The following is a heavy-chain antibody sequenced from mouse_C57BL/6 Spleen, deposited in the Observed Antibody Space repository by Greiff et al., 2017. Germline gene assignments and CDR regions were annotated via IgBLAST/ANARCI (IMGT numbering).Heavy chain of an antibody. CDR2: INPSTGGT. V-gene: IGHV1-42*01. D-gene: IGHD4-1*01. J-gene: IGHJ4*01. Sequence: VQLQQSGPELVKPGASVKISCKASGYSFTGYYMNWVKQSPEKSLEWIGEINPSTGGTTYNQKFKAKATLTVDKSSSTAYMQLKSLTSEDSAVYYCARRDWDKAMDYWGQGTSVTVSS. CDR1: GYSFTGYY. CDR3: ARRDWDKAMDY.